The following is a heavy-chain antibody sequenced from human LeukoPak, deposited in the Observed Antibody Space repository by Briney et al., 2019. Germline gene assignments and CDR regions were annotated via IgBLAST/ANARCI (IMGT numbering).Heavy chain of an antibody. CDR1: GGSISNSNYY. D-gene: IGHD3-10*01. CDR2: IYHSGST. Sequence: SETLSLTCTVSGGSISNSNYYWGWIRQPPGKGLEWIGTIYHSGSTYYNPSLKSRVTISVDTSKNQFSLKLSSVTAADTAVYYCARDFYGSGSYSPFDYWGQGTLVTVSS. V-gene: IGHV4-39*07. CDR3: ARDFYGSGSYSPFDY. J-gene: IGHJ4*02.